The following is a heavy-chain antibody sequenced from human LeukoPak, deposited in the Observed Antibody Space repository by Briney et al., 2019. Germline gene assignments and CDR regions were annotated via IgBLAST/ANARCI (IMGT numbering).Heavy chain of an antibody. Sequence: GRSLRLSCAASGFTFDDYAMHWVRQAPGKGLEWVSGISWNSGSIGYADSVKGRFTISRDNAKNSLYLQMNSLRAEDTALYYCAKDNEDILTGYYNWGQGTLVTVSS. CDR2: ISWNSGSI. CDR3: AKDNEDILTGYYN. CDR1: GFTFDDYA. D-gene: IGHD3-9*01. J-gene: IGHJ4*02. V-gene: IGHV3-9*01.